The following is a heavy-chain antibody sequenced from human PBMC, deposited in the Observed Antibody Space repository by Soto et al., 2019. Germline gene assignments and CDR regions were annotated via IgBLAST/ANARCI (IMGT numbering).Heavy chain of an antibody. V-gene: IGHV4-59*01. D-gene: IGHD3-22*01. CDR1: GGSISSYY. J-gene: IGHJ4*02. CDR2: IYYTGTT. CDR3: ATGRYHYDSEY. Sequence: QVQLQESGPGLVKPSETLSLSCTVSGGSISSYYWSWIRQPPGKGLEWIGYIYYTGTTNYNPSLKSRVTISLDTSKNHFSLTLTSVTAADTAVYYCATGRYHYDSEYWGRGTLVTVSS.